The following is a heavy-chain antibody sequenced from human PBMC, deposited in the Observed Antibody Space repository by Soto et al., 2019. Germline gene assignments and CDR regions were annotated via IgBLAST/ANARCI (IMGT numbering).Heavy chain of an antibody. CDR3: ARHDGTVTLNWFDP. V-gene: IGHV4-39*01. CDR1: GASINSSNRW. J-gene: IGHJ5*02. CDR2: ITSGGNT. D-gene: IGHD4-17*01. Sequence: SETLSLTCTVFGASINSSNRWWGWIRQTPGKGLEWIGSITSGGNTYYNPSLKSRVSTSVDTSKNQFSLRFTSVTAADTAVYYCARHDGTVTLNWFDPWGQGTLVTVSS.